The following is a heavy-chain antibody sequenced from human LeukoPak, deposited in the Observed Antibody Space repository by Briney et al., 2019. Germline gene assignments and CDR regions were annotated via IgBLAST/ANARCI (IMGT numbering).Heavy chain of an antibody. CDR1: GYTFTDYF. CDR3: ARERLQQGEDY. D-gene: IGHD3-16*01. CDR2: INPDSGGT. Sequence: ASVKVSCKASGYTFTDYFMHWVRQAPGQGLEWLGRINPDSGGTNSAQKFQGRLTMTRDTSLSTAYMDLSSLTSDDTAVYYCARERLQQGEDYWGQETLVTVSS. V-gene: IGHV1-2*06. J-gene: IGHJ4*02.